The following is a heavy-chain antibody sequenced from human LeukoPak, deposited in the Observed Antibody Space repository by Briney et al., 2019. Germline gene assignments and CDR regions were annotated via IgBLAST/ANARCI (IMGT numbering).Heavy chain of an antibody. J-gene: IGHJ4*02. CDR1: GGSISSYY. Sequence: SETLSLTCTVSGGSISSYYWSWIRQPPGKGLEWIGYISYSGFTNYNPSLKSRVTISLDTSKNQFSLRLTSVTAADTAVYYCATGRIFYGSEYWGPGALVTVSS. CDR2: ISYSGFT. V-gene: IGHV4-59*01. CDR3: ATGRIFYGSEY. D-gene: IGHD3-10*01.